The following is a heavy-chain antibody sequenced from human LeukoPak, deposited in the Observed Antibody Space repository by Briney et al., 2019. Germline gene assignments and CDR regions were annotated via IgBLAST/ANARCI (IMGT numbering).Heavy chain of an antibody. CDR3: ARVRDVYGQFDY. CDR2: ISDTGGST. V-gene: IGHV3-23*01. CDR1: GFTCSNHA. J-gene: IGHJ4*02. Sequence: GGSLRLSCAASGFTCSNHAMSWIRQAPGKELEWVSAISDTGGSTYYADSVKGRFTISRDNSKNTLYLQMDSLRAEDTAVYYCARVRDVYGQFDYWGQGTLVTVSS. D-gene: IGHD5/OR15-5a*01.